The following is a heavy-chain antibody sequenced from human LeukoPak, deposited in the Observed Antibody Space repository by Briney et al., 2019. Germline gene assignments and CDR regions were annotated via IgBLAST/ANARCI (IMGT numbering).Heavy chain of an antibody. D-gene: IGHD3-10*01. Sequence: GGSLRLSCAASGFTFSSYAMHWVRQAPGRGLEWVAVISYDGSNKYYADSVKGRFTISRDNSKNTLYLQMNSLRAEDTAVYYCARDRMPLWFGELLYPYGMDVWGQGTTVTVSS. CDR2: ISYDGSNK. CDR1: GFTFSSYA. V-gene: IGHV3-30-3*01. J-gene: IGHJ6*02. CDR3: ARDRMPLWFGELLYPYGMDV.